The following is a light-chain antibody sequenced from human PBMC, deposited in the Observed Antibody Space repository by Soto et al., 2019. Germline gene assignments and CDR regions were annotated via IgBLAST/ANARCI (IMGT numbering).Light chain of an antibody. Sequence: QAVVTQPPSASGTPGQRVTISCSGSASNIGSNPVNWYQQLPGTAPKHLIYSSSHRPSGVPDRISGSKSGTSASLAISGLQSGDEADYYCPAWDVSLNVVVFGGGTKLTVL. V-gene: IGLV1-44*01. CDR3: PAWDVSLNVVV. CDR2: SSS. J-gene: IGLJ2*01. CDR1: ASNIGSNP.